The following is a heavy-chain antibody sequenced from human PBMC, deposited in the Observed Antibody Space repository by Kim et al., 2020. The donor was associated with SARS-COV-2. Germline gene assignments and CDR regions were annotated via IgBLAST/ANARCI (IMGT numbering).Heavy chain of an antibody. CDR3: ARANWNYVGGFDP. J-gene: IGHJ5*02. V-gene: IGHV1-69*01. Sequence: AQKFQGRVTITADESTSTAYMELSSLRSEDTAVYYCARANWNYVGGFDPWGQGTLVTVSS. D-gene: IGHD1-7*01.